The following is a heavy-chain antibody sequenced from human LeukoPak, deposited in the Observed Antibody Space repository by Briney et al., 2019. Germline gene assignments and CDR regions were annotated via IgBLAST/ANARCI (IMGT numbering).Heavy chain of an antibody. Sequence: GGSLRLSCAASGITFSDYYMSWIRQAPGKGLEWVSYISSSSSYTNYADSVKGRFTISRDNAKNSLYLQMNSLRAEDTAVYYCARVKGGSYYFDYWGQGTLVTVSS. CDR3: ARVKGGSYYFDY. D-gene: IGHD1-26*01. CDR1: GITFSDYY. J-gene: IGHJ4*02. CDR2: ISSSSSYT. V-gene: IGHV3-11*05.